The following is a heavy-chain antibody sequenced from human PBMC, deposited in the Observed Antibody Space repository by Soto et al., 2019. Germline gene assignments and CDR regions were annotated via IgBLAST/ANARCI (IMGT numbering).Heavy chain of an antibody. CDR2: IDPSDSYT. D-gene: IGHD1-26*01. V-gene: IGHV5-10-1*01. CDR1: GYSFTSYW. CDR3: ARHGVQRDGYYRGNGYYYGMDV. Sequence: GESLKISCKGSGYSFTSYWISWVRQMPGKGLEWMGRIDPSDSYTNYSPSFQGHVTISADKSISTAYLQWSSLKASDTAMYYCARHGVQRDGYYRGNGYYYGMDVWGQGTTVTVSS. J-gene: IGHJ6*02.